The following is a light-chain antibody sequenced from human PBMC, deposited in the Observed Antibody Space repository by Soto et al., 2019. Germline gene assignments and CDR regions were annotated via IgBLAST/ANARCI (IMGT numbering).Light chain of an antibody. V-gene: IGLV2-8*01. J-gene: IGLJ1*01. Sequence: QSALTQPPSASGSPGQSVTFSCPGTSSDVGGYIYVSWYQQHPGKAPKLMIYEVSKRPSGVPDRFSGSKSGNTASLTVSGLQGEDETDYYCSTYACSNEYSFGTGTKVTVL. CDR3: STYACSNEYS. CDR1: SSDVGGYIY. CDR2: EVS.